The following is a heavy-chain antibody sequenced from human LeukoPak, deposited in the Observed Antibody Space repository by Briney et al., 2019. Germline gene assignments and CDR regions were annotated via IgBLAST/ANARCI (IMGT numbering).Heavy chain of an antibody. D-gene: IGHD5-18*01. V-gene: IGHV4-38-2*02. CDR1: GYSISSSYY. CDR2: IYHSGST. Sequence: SETLSLTCTVSGYSISSSYYWGWIRQPPGKGLEWIGSIYHSGSTYYNPSLKSRVIISVDTSKNQFSLKLSSVTAADTAVYYWAREWIQQIDYGDQGTLVPVS. CDR3: AREWIQQIDY. J-gene: IGHJ4*02.